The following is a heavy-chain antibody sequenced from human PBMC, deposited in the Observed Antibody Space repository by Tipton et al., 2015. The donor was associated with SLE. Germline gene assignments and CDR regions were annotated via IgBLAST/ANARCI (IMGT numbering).Heavy chain of an antibody. J-gene: IGHJ5*02. D-gene: IGHD6-13*01. CDR2: IYTSGST. CDR3: ARDIGIAAQRGWFDP. V-gene: IGHV4-4*07. CDR1: GGSISSYY. Sequence: TLSLTCTVSGGSISSYYWSWIRQPAGKGLEWIGRIYTSGSTNYNPSLKSRVTMSVDTSKNQFSLKLSSVTAADTAVYYGARDIGIAAQRGWFDPWGQGTLVTVSS.